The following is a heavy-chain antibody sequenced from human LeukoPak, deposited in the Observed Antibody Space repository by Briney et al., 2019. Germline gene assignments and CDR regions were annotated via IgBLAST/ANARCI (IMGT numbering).Heavy chain of an antibody. D-gene: IGHD2-15*01. J-gene: IGHJ4*02. CDR2: IWYDGSNQ. V-gene: IGHV3-33*01. CDR1: GFIFSTYG. Sequence: PGGSLRLSCAAPGFIFSTYGLHWVRQAPGMGLEWVAVIWYDGSNQYYADSVRGRFTISRDNSKNTLYLQMNSLRPEDTAVYYCARPPRFCSGGSCYHERYLVNWGQGTLVTVSS. CDR3: ARPPRFCSGGSCYHERYLVN.